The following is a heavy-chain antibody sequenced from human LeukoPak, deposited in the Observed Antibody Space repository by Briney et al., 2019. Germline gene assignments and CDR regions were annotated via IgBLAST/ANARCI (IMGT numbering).Heavy chain of an antibody. CDR3: AKDTAYYYDSSGYSDY. J-gene: IGHJ4*02. CDR1: GFTFSSYA. CDR2: ISGSGGST. D-gene: IGHD3-22*01. V-gene: IGHV3-23*01. Sequence: SGGSLRLSCAASGFTFSSYAMSWVRQAPGKGLEWVSAISGSGGSTYYADSVKGRFTISRDNSNNTLYLQMNSLRAEDTAVYYCAKDTAYYYDSSGYSDYWGQGTLVTVSS.